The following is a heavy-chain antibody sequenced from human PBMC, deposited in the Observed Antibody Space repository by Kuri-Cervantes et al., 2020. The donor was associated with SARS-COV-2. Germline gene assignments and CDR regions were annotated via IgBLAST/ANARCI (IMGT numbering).Heavy chain of an antibody. Sequence: GGSLRLSCAASGFTFSSYAMSWVRQAPGKGLEWVSVIYSGASSTYYADSVKGRFTISRENSKNTLYLQMNSLRAEDTAVYYGAKGGYCRSASCYTNYYYGMDVWGQGTTVTVSS. D-gene: IGHD2-2*02. CDR1: GFTFSSYA. V-gene: IGHV3-23*03. CDR2: IYSGASST. CDR3: AKGGYCRSASCYTNYYYGMDV. J-gene: IGHJ6*02.